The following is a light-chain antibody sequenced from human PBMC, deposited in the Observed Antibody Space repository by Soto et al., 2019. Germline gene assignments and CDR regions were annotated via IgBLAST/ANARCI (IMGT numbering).Light chain of an antibody. CDR2: DAS. CDR1: QDISNY. Sequence: DIQMTQSPSSLSASVGDRVTITCQASQDISNYLNWYQQKPGKAPKLLIYDASNLETGVPSRFSGSGSGTDFTFTISSLQPEDIATYYCQHHDNLPWTFGQGTRVEIK. J-gene: IGKJ1*01. V-gene: IGKV1-33*01. CDR3: QHHDNLPWT.